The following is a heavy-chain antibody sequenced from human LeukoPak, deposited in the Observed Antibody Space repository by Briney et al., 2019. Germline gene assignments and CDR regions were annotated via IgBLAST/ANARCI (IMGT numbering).Heavy chain of an antibody. Sequence: PSETLSLTCTVSGGSISSGDYYWSWIRQPPGKGLEWIGYIYYSGSTNYNPSLKSRVTISVDTSKNQFSLKLSSVTAADTAVYYCARHESGSYTPYYFDYWGQGTLVTVSS. CDR2: IYYSGST. CDR3: ARHESGSYTPYYFDY. V-gene: IGHV4-30-4*08. CDR1: GGSISSGDYY. D-gene: IGHD1-26*01. J-gene: IGHJ4*02.